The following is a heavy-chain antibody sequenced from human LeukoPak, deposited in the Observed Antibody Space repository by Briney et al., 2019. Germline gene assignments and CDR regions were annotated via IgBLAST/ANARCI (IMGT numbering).Heavy chain of an antibody. CDR1: GFIFSSYA. Sequence: GGSLRLSCAASGFIFSSYAMSWVRQAPGKGLEWVSASIGSGGSTYYADSVKGRFTISRDISKNTLYLQMNSLRAEDTAVYYCAKEMGHYGSGSYYTNDYWGQGTLVTVSS. CDR2: SIGSGGST. J-gene: IGHJ4*02. CDR3: AKEMGHYGSGSYYTNDY. D-gene: IGHD3-10*01. V-gene: IGHV3-23*01.